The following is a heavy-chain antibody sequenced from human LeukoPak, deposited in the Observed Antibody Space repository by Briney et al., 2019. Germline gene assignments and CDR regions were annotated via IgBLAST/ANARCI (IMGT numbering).Heavy chain of an antibody. V-gene: IGHV1-2*02. D-gene: IGHD1-1*01. CDR1: GYTFTGYY. CDR2: INPNSGDT. Sequence: ASVKVSCKASGYTFTGYYMRWVRQAPGQGLEWMGWINPNSGDTNYAQKFQGRVTMTGNTSISTAYIELSRLRSDDTAVYYCAKVGATGTTSPFDYWGQGTLVTVSS. J-gene: IGHJ4*02. CDR3: AKVGATGTTSPFDY.